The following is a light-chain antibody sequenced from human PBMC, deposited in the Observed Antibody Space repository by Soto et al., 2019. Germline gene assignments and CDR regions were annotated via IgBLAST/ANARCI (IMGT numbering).Light chain of an antibody. CDR3: QQSYSTPA. CDR1: QSISSH. CDR2: AAS. Sequence: DIQMTQSPSSLSASVGDRVTITCRASQSISSHLNWYQHKPGKAPKLLIYAASSLQSGARSRFTGSGSGTDFTLTISSLQPEDFATYYCQQSYSTPAFGQGTKLEIK. J-gene: IGKJ2*01. V-gene: IGKV1-39*01.